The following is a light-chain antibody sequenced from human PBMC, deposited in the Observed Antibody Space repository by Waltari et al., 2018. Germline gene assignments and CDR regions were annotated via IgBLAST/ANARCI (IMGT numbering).Light chain of an antibody. V-gene: IGKV4-1*01. CDR1: QSVLHSSSSNNY. CDR3: QQYYNTPYT. J-gene: IGKJ2*01. Sequence: DIVMTQSPDSLAVSLGERATINCKSSQSVLHSSSSNNYLSWCQHKPGQPPKLLIYWASTRESGVPDRFSGSGSGTDFTLTISSLQAEDVAVYYCQQYYNTPYTFGQGTKLEIK. CDR2: WAS.